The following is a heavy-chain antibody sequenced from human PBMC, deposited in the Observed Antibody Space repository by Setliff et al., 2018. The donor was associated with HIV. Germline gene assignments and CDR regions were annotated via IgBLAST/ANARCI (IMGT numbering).Heavy chain of an antibody. D-gene: IGHD2-2*01. CDR2: LNHSGNI. CDR3: ARRVVHTSPSDPSGLYFDF. CDR1: GETFNDYF. Sequence: KTSETLSLTCAVYGETFNDYFWTWIRQSPGKGLEWIGELNHSGNINQNPSLKSGFTLSVDTSKNQFSLRLNSVTAADTAVYYCARRVVHTSPSDPSGLYFDFWGQGTLVTVSS. J-gene: IGHJ4*02. V-gene: IGHV4-34*01.